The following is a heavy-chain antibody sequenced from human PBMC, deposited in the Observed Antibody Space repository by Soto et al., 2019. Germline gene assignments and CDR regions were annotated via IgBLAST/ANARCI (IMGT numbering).Heavy chain of an antibody. D-gene: IGHD6-25*01. J-gene: IGHJ4*02. V-gene: IGHV3-15*07. CDR1: GLTFNDAW. CDR2: IRSHSDGGTA. Sequence: EVQLVESGGGLVTPGGSLRRSCTVSGLTFNDAWMNWVRQAPGKGLEWVGRIRSHSDGGTADYAAAVKGRFTISRDDSKNTLYLQMNSLRTADTAVDYCATAPGYWAFAPLDFWGQGALVTVSS. CDR3: ATAPGYWAFAPLDF.